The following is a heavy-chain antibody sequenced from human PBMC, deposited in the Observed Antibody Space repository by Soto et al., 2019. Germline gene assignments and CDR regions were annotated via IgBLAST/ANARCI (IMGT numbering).Heavy chain of an antibody. CDR3: ASGWVTTLHY. CDR1: GGSISSGGYS. D-gene: IGHD4-17*01. V-gene: IGHV4-30-2*01. CDR2: IHHSGST. J-gene: IGHJ4*02. Sequence: QLQLQESGSGLVKPSQTLSLTCAVSGGSISSGGYSWSWIRQPPGKGLEWIGYIHHSGSTYYNPSVKSRVTISVDRSKNQFSLKFSSVTAAAAAVYYWASGWVTTLHYWGQGTLVTVSS.